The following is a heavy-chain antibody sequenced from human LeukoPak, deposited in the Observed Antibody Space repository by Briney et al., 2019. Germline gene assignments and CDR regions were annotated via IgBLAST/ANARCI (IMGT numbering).Heavy chain of an antibody. D-gene: IGHD3-10*01. CDR3: ARNQLWFGGKMDV. CDR2: INTNTGNP. CDR1: GYSFTTYA. Sequence: ASVEVSCKASGYSFTTYAMNWVRQAPGQGLEWMGWINTNTGNPTYAQGFTGRFVLSLDTSVSTAYLQISSLKAEDTAVYYCARNQLWFGGKMDVWGKGTTVTVSS. V-gene: IGHV7-4-1*02. J-gene: IGHJ6*04.